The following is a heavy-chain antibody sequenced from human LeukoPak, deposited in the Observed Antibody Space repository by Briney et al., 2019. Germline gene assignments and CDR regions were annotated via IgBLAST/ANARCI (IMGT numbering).Heavy chain of an antibody. CDR3: ARDRRPNSGSFSGSFDY. Sequence: PSETLSLTCTVSGGSISSYYWSWIRQRPGRRLEWIGYIYYSGSTNYNPSLKSRVTISVDTSKNQFSLKLSSVTAADTAVYYCARDRRPNSGSFSGSFDYWGQGTLVTVSS. CDR2: IYYSGST. D-gene: IGHD1-26*01. CDR1: GGSISSYY. J-gene: IGHJ4*02. V-gene: IGHV4-59*01.